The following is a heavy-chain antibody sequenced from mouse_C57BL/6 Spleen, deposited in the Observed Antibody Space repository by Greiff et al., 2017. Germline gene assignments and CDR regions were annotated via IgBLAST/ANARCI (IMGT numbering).Heavy chain of an antibody. V-gene: IGHV5-16*01. D-gene: IGHD2-4*01. CDR1: GFTFSDYY. Sequence: EVQLVESEGGLVQPGSSMKLSCTASGFTFSDYYMAWVRQVPEKGLEWVANINYDGSSTYYLDSLKSRFIISRDNAKNILYLQMSSLKSEDTATYYCARDGMAYYDYDGYFDVWGTGTTVTVSS. CDR2: INYDGSST. J-gene: IGHJ1*03. CDR3: ARDGMAYYDYDGYFDV.